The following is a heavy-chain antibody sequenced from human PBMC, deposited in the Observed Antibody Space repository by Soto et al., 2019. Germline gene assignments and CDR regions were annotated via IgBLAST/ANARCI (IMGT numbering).Heavy chain of an antibody. J-gene: IGHJ5*02. CDR1: GGSISSGGYY. D-gene: IGHD4-17*01. Sequence: ASETLSLTCTVSGGSISSGGYYWSWIRQHPGKGLEWIGYINYSGSTYYNPSLKSRVTISVDTSKNQFSLKLSSVTAADTAVYYCVRNYGGNWFDPWGQGTLVTVSS. CDR2: INYSGST. CDR3: VRNYGGNWFDP. V-gene: IGHV4-31*03.